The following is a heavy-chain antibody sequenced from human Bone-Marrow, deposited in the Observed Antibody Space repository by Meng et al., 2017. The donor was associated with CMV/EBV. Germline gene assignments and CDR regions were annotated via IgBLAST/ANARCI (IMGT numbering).Heavy chain of an antibody. CDR3: ARGPQLFDY. D-gene: IGHD5-18*01. CDR2: ISWNSGSI. Sequence: SLKISCAASGFTFDDYAMHWVRQGPGKGLEWVSGISWNSGSIGYADSVKGRFTISRDNAKNSLYLQMNSLRAEDTAVYYCARGPQLFDYWGQGTLVTVSS. V-gene: IGHV3-9*01. CDR1: GFTFDDYA. J-gene: IGHJ4*02.